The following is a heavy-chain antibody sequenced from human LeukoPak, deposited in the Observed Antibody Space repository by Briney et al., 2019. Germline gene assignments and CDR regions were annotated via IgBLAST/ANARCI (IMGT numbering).Heavy chain of an antibody. D-gene: IGHD5-18*01. Sequence: GGSLRLSCAASGFTFSSYAMSWVRQAPGKGLEWVSAITAGGGTTVYADSVKGRFTISRDNSKNTLFLQMNSLRAEDTAVYYCAVRSDTHSFDYWGQRTLVTVSS. J-gene: IGHJ4*02. CDR2: ITAGGGTT. CDR3: AVRSDTHSFDY. V-gene: IGHV3-23*01. CDR1: GFTFSSYA.